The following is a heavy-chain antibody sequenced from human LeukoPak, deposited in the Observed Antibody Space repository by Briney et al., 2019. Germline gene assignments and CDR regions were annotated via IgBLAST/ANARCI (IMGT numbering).Heavy chain of an antibody. Sequence: NPSETLSLTCTVSGGSISSYYWSWIWQPAGKGLEWIGRIYNSGSTNYNTNYNPSLSSRVTMSVDTSKNQFSLKLNSVTAADTAVYFCARAIWYGSGTTAFDYWGQGTLVTVSS. J-gene: IGHJ4*02. CDR3: ARAIWYGSGTTAFDY. CDR2: IYNSGST. V-gene: IGHV4-4*07. D-gene: IGHD3-10*01. CDR1: GGSISSYY.